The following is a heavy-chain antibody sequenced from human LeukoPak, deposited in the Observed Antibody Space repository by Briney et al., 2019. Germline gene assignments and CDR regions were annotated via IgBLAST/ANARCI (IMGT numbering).Heavy chain of an antibody. D-gene: IGHD6-6*01. CDR3: ASRSIAARKVDY. Sequence: SQTLSLTCTVSGGSISSGGYYWSWIRQHPGKGLEWIGYIYYSGSTYYNPSLKSRVTISVDTSKNQFSLKLSSVTAADTAVYYCASRSIAARKVDYWGQGTLVTVSP. V-gene: IGHV4-31*03. CDR2: IYYSGST. CDR1: GGSISSGGYY. J-gene: IGHJ4*02.